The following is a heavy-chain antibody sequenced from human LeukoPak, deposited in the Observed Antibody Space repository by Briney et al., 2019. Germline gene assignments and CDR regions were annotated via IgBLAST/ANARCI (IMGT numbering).Heavy chain of an antibody. Sequence: ETLSLTCAVYGGSFSGYYWSWIRQPPGKGLEWIGEINHSGSTNYNPSPKSRVTISVDTSKNQFSLKLSSVTAADTAVYYCARGRNYDFWSGYHRYYFDYWGQGTLVTVSS. CDR1: GGSFSGYY. D-gene: IGHD3-3*01. CDR3: ARGRNYDFWSGYHRYYFDY. CDR2: INHSGST. V-gene: IGHV4-34*01. J-gene: IGHJ4*02.